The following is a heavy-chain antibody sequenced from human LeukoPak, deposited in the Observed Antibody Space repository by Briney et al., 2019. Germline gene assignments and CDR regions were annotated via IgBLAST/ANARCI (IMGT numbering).Heavy chain of an antibody. V-gene: IGHV4-39*01. CDR3: ARLDTSKKFDY. J-gene: IGHJ4*02. Sequence: SETLSLTCTVSGGSISSSSYYWGWIRQPPGKGLEWVGSIYYSGSTYYNPSLKSRVTISVDTSKNQFSLKLSSVTAADTAVYYCARLDTSKKFDYWGQGTLVTVSS. CDR2: IYYSGST. CDR1: GGSISSSSYY. D-gene: IGHD5-18*01.